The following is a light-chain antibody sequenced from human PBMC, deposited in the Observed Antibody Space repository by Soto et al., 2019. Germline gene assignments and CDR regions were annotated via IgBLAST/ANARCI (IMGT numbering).Light chain of an antibody. Sequence: EIVLKQSPATLSLSPGERATLSCRASQSVRNNYLAWYQQKPGQAPRLLIYGASSRATGIPDRFSGGGSGTDFTLTISRLEPEDFAVYYCQQFSSYPLTFGGGTKVDI. CDR3: QQFSSYPLT. CDR2: GAS. J-gene: IGKJ4*01. V-gene: IGKV3-20*01. CDR1: QSVRNNY.